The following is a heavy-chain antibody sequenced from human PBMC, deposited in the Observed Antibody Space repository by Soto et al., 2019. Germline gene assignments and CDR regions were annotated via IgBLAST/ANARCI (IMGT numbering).Heavy chain of an antibody. CDR3: AKARPSGGYYYVEALDI. V-gene: IGHV3-23*01. CDR2: ISDSGRST. J-gene: IGHJ3*02. D-gene: IGHD3-22*01. Sequence: EVQLLESGGGLVQPGGSLRLSCAASGFTFTTYAMTWVRQAPEKGLEWVSVISDSGRSTFYADSVKGRFTISRDNSKSTLYLQMNSLRADDTAAYYCAKARPSGGYYYVEALDIWGQGTMVTVSS. CDR1: GFTFTTYA.